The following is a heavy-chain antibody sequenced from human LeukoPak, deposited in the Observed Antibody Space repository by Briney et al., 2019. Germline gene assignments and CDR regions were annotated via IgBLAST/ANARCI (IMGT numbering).Heavy chain of an antibody. V-gene: IGHV3-74*01. CDR2: ISNDWSHT. D-gene: IGHD3-22*01. Sequence: PGGSLRLSCAASGFSFSDYWMHWVRQVPGKGLVWVSRISNDWSHTLYADSVRGRFTISRDNAKNSLYLQMNSLRAEDTAVYYCARESDYYDSSGVGSSYFDYWGQGTLVTVPP. J-gene: IGHJ4*02. CDR3: ARESDYYDSSGVGSSYFDY. CDR1: GFSFSDYW.